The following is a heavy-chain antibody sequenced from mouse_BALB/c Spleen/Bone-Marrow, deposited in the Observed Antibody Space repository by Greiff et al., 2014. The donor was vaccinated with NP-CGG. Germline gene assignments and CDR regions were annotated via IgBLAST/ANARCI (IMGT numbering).Heavy chain of an antibody. D-gene: IGHD1-1*01. CDR1: GYTFTDYA. V-gene: IGHV1S137*01. J-gene: IGHJ2*01. CDR3: ARESIYYYGSTLDY. Sequence: QVQLKESGADLVRPGVSVKISCKGSGYTFTDYAMHWVRQSHAKSLEWIGVISSYYGDASYNQKFKGKATMTVDKSSSTAYMELARLTSEDSAIYYCARESIYYYGSTLDYWGQGTTLTVSS. CDR2: ISSYYGDA.